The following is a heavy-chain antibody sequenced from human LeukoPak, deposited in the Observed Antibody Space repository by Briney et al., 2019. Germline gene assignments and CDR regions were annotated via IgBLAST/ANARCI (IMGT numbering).Heavy chain of an antibody. Sequence: ASVTVSCKASGYTFTSYGISWVRQAPGQGLEWMGWISAYNGNTNYAQKLQGRVTMTTDTSTSTAYMELRSLRSDDTAVYYCARDYYYDSSGYYLGAFDIWGQGTMVTVSS. CDR2: ISAYNGNT. D-gene: IGHD3-22*01. CDR1: GYTFTSYG. J-gene: IGHJ3*02. CDR3: ARDYYYDSSGYYLGAFDI. V-gene: IGHV1-18*01.